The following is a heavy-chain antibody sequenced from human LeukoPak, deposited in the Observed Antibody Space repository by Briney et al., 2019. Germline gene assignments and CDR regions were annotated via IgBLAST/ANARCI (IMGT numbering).Heavy chain of an antibody. V-gene: IGHV3-9*01. CDR1: GFTFDDYA. D-gene: IGHD3-10*01. J-gene: IGHJ6*02. CDR3: AKSLAVRGDYYYGMDV. CDR2: ISWNSGKI. Sequence: GGSLRLSCAASGFTFDDYAMHWVRRAPGKGLEWVSGISWNSGKIGYADSVKGRFTISRDNAKNSLYLQINSLRAEDTALYYCAKSLAVRGDYYYGMDVWGQGTTVTVSS.